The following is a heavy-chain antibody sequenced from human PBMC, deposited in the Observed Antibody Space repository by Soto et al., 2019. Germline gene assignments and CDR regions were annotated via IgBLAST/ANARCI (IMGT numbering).Heavy chain of an antibody. D-gene: IGHD3-9*01. CDR1: GFSLSTSGVG. J-gene: IGHJ4*02. CDR2: IYWDDSK. CDR3: AHKGPEDWPLDY. V-gene: IGHV2-5*02. Sequence: QITLKESGPTLVRPTQTLTLTCAFSGFSLSTSGVGVGWIRQPPGKALEWLAVIYWDDSKHYSPSLRSRLTIPKTTSKNQVVLTMTNMDPMDPGTYYCAHKGPEDWPLDYWGQGTLVTVSS.